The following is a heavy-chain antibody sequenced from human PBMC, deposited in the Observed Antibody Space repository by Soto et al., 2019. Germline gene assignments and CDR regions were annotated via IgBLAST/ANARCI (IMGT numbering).Heavy chain of an antibody. CDR1: VFTVSSHG. Sequence: WWSLRRSCYASVFTVSSHGMTWFRQAAGKGLEWVAFISSTSSTKNYADSVKGRFTISRDNTKNSLYLQMSSLRDEDTAVYYCARRITMVRGPYYYYGMDVWGQGTTVTVSS. CDR3: ARRITMVRGPYYYYGMDV. D-gene: IGHD3-10*01. J-gene: IGHJ6*02. CDR2: ISSTSSTK. V-gene: IGHV3-48*02.